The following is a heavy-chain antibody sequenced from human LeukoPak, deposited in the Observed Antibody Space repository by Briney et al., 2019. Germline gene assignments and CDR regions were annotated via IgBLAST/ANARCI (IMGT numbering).Heavy chain of an antibody. V-gene: IGHV1-18*01. J-gene: IGHJ4*02. CDR2: ISTYNANT. D-gene: IGHD2-15*01. CDR1: GYTFTSHG. CDR3: ARSSFCCGCTCYFSLDY. Sequence: ASVKVSCKASGYTFTSHGISWVRQAPGQGLEWMGWISTYNANTNYAQKLLGRVTMTTDTPTSTAYMELRSLRSDDKDIYYCARSSFCCGCTCYFSLDYWGQGTLVTVPP.